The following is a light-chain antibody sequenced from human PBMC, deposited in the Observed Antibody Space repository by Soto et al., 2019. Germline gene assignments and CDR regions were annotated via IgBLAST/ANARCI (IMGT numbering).Light chain of an antibody. CDR3: LQHHSYPYT. CDR2: DAS. V-gene: IGKV1-17*01. CDR1: QGIRVD. J-gene: IGKJ2*01. Sequence: DIQMTHSQSSLSAAVGDRVTITCRASQGIRVDLSWYQQQAGKVPKGLIYDASNLHGGVPSRFSGSGSGTEFTLTISSRQPEDFATYYCLQHHSYPYTFGQGTKLEIK.